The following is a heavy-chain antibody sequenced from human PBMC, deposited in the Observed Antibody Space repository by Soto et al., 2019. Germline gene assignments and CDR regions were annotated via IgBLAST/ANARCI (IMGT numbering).Heavy chain of an antibody. CDR2: IWSDGSDK. CDR3: ARGVAQRYAFDM. D-gene: IGHD2-15*01. J-gene: IGHJ3*02. V-gene: IGHV3-33*01. CDR1: GFTFSSYG. Sequence: QVQLVESGGGVVQPGRSLRLSGAASGFTFSSYGMHWVRQAPGKGLEWVAVIWSDGSDKYYADSVKGRFTISSDNSKNTLYLQMNSLRAEDTAVYYCARGVAQRYAFDMWGKGTVVTVSS.